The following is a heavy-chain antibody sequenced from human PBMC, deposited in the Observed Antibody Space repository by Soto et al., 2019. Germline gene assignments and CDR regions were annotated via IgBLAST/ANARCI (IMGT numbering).Heavy chain of an antibody. CDR1: GGSLSGYY. Sequence: SETLSLTCAVYGGSLSGYYWSWIRQPPGKGLEWIGEINHSGSTNYNPSLKSRVTISVDTSKNQFSLKLSSATAADTAVYYCARKSYQQWALFFDYWGQGTLVPVSS. J-gene: IGHJ4*02. CDR2: INHSGST. D-gene: IGHD6-19*01. CDR3: ARKSYQQWALFFDY. V-gene: IGHV4-34*01.